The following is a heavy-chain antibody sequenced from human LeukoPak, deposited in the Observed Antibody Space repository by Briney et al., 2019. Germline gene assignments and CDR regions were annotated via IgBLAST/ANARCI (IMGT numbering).Heavy chain of an antibody. CDR3: ARDRYDFGSGYDY. CDR1: GFTFSSYS. J-gene: IGHJ4*02. V-gene: IGHV3-48*01. D-gene: IGHD3-3*01. CDR2: ISSSSSTI. Sequence: GGSLRLSCAASGFTFSSYSMNWVRQAPGKGLEWVSYISSSSSTIYYADSVKGRFTISRDNAKNSLYLQMNSLRAEDTAVYYCARDRYDFGSGYDYWGQGTLVTVSS.